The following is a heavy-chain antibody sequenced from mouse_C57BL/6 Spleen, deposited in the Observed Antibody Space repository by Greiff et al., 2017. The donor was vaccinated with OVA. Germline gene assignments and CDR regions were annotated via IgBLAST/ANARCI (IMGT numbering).Heavy chain of an antibody. Sequence: EVQLQQSGPELVKPGASVKISCKASGYTFTDYYMNWVKQSHGKSLEWIGDINPNNGGTSYNQKFKGKATLTVDKSSSTAYMELRSLTSEDSAVYYCARWGKLGRFDYWGQGTTLTVSS. D-gene: IGHD4-1*01. CDR1: GYTFTDYY. CDR3: ARWGKLGRFDY. CDR2: INPNNGGT. J-gene: IGHJ2*01. V-gene: IGHV1-26*01.